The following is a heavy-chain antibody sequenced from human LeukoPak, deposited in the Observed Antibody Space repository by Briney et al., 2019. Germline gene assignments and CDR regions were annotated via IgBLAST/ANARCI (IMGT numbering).Heavy chain of an antibody. D-gene: IGHD3-22*01. Sequence: PGRSLRLSCAASGFTFSNYGMHWVRQAPGKGLEWVAVISYDGSNKYYADSVKGRFTISRDDSKNTLYLQMNSLRAEDTGVYYCAKDPHYDSSGYSHPTAFDIWGQGTMVTVSS. CDR2: ISYDGSNK. CDR3: AKDPHYDSSGYSHPTAFDI. CDR1: GFTFSNYG. V-gene: IGHV3-30*18. J-gene: IGHJ3*02.